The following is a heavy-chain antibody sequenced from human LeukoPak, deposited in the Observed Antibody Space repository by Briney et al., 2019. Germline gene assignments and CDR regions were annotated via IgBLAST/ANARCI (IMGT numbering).Heavy chain of an antibody. D-gene: IGHD6-19*01. CDR2: INPNSGDT. J-gene: IGHJ5*02. Sequence: GASVKVSCKASGYTFTGYYVHWVRQAPGQGLEWMGWINPNSGDTNYAQKFQGRVTMTRDTSISTAYMELRRLRSDDTAVYYCARDLYSSGWYGGFDPWGQGILVSVSS. V-gene: IGHV1-2*02. CDR1: GYTFTGYY. CDR3: ARDLYSSGWYGGFDP.